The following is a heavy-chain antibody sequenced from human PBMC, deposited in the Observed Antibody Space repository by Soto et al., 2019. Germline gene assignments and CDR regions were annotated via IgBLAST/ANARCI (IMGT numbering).Heavy chain of an antibody. J-gene: IGHJ4*02. D-gene: IGHD5-12*01. CDR1: GFTFSSYG. Sequence: QVQLVESGGGVVQPGRSLRLSCAASGFTFSSYGMHWVRQAPGKGLEWVAVISYDGSNKYYADSVKGRFTISRDNSKNTLYLQMNSLRAEEPAVYYCAKDRGYDWGDYWGQGTLVTVSS. CDR3: AKDRGYDWGDY. CDR2: ISYDGSNK. V-gene: IGHV3-30*18.